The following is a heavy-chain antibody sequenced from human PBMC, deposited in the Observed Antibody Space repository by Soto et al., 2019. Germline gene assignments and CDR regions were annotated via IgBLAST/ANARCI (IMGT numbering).Heavy chain of an antibody. CDR2: MNPNSGNT. Sequence: ASVKVSCKASGYTFTSYDINWVRQATGQGLEWMGWMNPNSGNTGYAQKFQGRVTMTRNTSISTAYMELSSLRSEDTAVYCCARVYDSSGQADWFAPWGQGTLVTVSS. D-gene: IGHD3-22*01. V-gene: IGHV1-8*01. CDR3: ARVYDSSGQADWFAP. CDR1: GYTFTSYD. J-gene: IGHJ5*02.